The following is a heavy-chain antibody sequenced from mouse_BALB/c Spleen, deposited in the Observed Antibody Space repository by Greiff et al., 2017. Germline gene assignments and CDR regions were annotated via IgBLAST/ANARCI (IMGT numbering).Heavy chain of an antibody. CDR1: GFTFSDYY. CDR2: ISDGGSYT. CDR3: ARDPPPTTYYAMDY. V-gene: IGHV5-4*02. Sequence: DVQLVESGGGLVKPGGSLKLSCAASGFTFSDYYMYWVRQTPEKRLEWVATISDGGSYTYYPDSVKGRFTISRDNAKNNLYLQMSSLKSEDTAMYYCARDPPPTTYYAMDYWGQGTSVTVSS. D-gene: IGHD1-1*01. J-gene: IGHJ4*01.